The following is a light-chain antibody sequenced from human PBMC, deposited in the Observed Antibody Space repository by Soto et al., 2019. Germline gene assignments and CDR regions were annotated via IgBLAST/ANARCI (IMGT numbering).Light chain of an antibody. Sequence: QSALTQPRSVSGSPGQTVTISCTGTSSDVGFSNYISWYQQHPGEAPKLVIYDVAQRPSGVPDRLSGSRSGKTASLTISGLQADDEAPYYCCSYVGCDTLIFGSGTKVTVL. CDR3: CSYVGCDTLI. J-gene: IGLJ1*01. CDR1: SSDVGFSNY. CDR2: DVA. V-gene: IGLV2-11*01.